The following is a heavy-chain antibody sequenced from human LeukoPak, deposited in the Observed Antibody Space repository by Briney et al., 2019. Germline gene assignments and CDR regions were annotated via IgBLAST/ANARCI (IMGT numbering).Heavy chain of an antibody. CDR1: GGSISSSNW. CDR3: ARDRYDILTLDV. CDR2: IYHSGST. J-gene: IGHJ6*02. D-gene: IGHD3-9*01. V-gene: IGHV4-4*02. Sequence: SETLSLTCAVSGGSISSSNWWSWVRQPPGKGLEWIGEIYHSGSTNYNPSLKSRVTLSVDKSKNQFSLKLSSVTAADTAVYYCARDRYDILTLDVWGQGTTVTVSS.